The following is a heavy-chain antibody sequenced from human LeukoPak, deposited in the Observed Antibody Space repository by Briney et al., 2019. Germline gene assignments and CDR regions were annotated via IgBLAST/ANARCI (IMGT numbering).Heavy chain of an antibody. CDR1: GFAFSDYY. CDR3: AREFDDRGYSYGVYGMDV. Sequence: GGSLRLSCAASGFAFSDYYMSWIRQAPGKGLESVSYISSSGSTIYYADSVKGRFTISRDNAKNSLYLQMNSLRAEDTAVYYCAREFDDRGYSYGVYGMDVWGQGTTVTVSS. CDR2: ISSSGSTI. V-gene: IGHV3-11*01. D-gene: IGHD5-18*01. J-gene: IGHJ6*02.